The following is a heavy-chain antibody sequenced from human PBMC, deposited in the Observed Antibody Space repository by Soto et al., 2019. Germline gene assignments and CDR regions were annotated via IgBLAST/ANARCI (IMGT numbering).Heavy chain of an antibody. CDR3: ASFRHGYNGL. V-gene: IGHV3-48*01. J-gene: IGHJ4*02. D-gene: IGHD5-12*01. Sequence: GGSLRLSCAASGFTFSSYSMNWVRQAPEKGLEWISFISSSSNTIYYADSVKGRFTISRDNAKNSLYLQMISLRAEDTAVYYCASFRHGYNGLWGQGT. CDR2: ISSSSNTI. CDR1: GFTFSSYS.